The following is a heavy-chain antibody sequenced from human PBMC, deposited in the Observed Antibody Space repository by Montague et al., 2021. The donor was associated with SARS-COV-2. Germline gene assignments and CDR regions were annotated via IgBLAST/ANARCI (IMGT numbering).Heavy chain of an antibody. CDR3: ASDLVCQQMYS. CDR1: GASVTSVNW. J-gene: IGHJ4*02. V-gene: IGHV4-4*02. D-gene: IGHD2-2*01. CDR2: IYYIGIT. Sequence: SETLSLTCAVSGASVTSVNWWSWIRQPPGRGLEWIGGIYYIGITYYNPSLRSRVPISLDSSKNQFSLTSNSVTAADTAAYYCASDLVCQQMYSWGQGTLVSVSA.